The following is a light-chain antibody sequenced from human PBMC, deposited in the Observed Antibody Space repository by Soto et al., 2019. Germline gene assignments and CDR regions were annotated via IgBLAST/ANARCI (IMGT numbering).Light chain of an antibody. Sequence: EIVLTHSPGTLSLSPLKIATLSFCSSQSVHSSHLAWYQQRPGQPPRLLIYGASRRATGIPDRFSGSGSGRDFTLTISRLEPEDFAVYFCQQYGSSPLFSFGPGTKVDIK. CDR3: QQYGSSPLFS. J-gene: IGKJ3*01. V-gene: IGKV3-20*01. CDR2: GAS. CDR1: QSVHSSH.